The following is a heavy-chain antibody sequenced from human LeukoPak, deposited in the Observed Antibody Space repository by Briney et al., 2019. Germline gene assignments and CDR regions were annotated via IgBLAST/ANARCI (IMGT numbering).Heavy chain of an antibody. CDR1: GYTFTGYY. CDR3: ARGAWGIFGVDGQYYFDY. V-gene: IGHV1-2*02. J-gene: IGHJ4*02. CDR2: INPNSGGT. Sequence: GASVKVSCKASGYTFTGYYMHWVRQAPGQGLEWMGWINPNSGGTNYAQKFQGRVTMTRDTSISTAYMELSRLRSDDTAVYYCARGAWGIFGVDGQYYFDYWGQGTLVTVSS. D-gene: IGHD3-3*01.